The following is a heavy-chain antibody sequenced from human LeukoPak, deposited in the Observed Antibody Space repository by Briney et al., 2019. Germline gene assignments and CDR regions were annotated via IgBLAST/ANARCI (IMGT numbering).Heavy chain of an antibody. CDR1: GFTSSNYG. D-gene: IGHD1-26*01. Sequence: GGSLRLSCAASGFTSSNYGMHWVRQAPGKGLEWVAVISYDGSYKYYADSVKGRFTISRDNAKNSLYLQMNSLRVEDTALYYCAKDRGGSSELGDAFDVWGQGTMVRVSS. CDR2: ISYDGSYK. V-gene: IGHV3-30*18. CDR3: AKDRGGSSELGDAFDV. J-gene: IGHJ3*01.